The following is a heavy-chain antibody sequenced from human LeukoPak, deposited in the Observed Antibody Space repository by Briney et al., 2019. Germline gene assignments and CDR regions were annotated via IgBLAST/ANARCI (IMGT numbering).Heavy chain of an antibody. CDR3: ASGDFWSGYYTGFMPDP. J-gene: IGHJ5*02. D-gene: IGHD3-3*01. CDR2: IYSGGST. Sequence: PGGSLRLSCAASGFTVSSNYMSWVRQAPGKGLGWVSVIYSGGSTYYADSVKGRFTISRDNSKNTLYLQMNSLRAEDTAVYYCASGDFWSGYYTGFMPDPWGQGTLVTVSS. CDR1: GFTVSSNY. V-gene: IGHV3-66*02.